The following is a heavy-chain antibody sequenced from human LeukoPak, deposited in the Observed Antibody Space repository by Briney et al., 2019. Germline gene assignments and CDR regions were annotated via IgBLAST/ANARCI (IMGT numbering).Heavy chain of an antibody. Sequence: GGSLTLSCAASGFTFSSLWMHWARQAPGKGLVWVPHIKSDGGSTDYADSVKGRFTISRDNAKNTLYLQMNSLRAEDTAVYYCVKVRGIMLGAFDIWGQGKMVTVSS. D-gene: IGHD3-10*01. J-gene: IGHJ3*02. V-gene: IGHV3-74*01. CDR2: IKSDGGST. CDR3: VKVRGIMLGAFDI. CDR1: GFTFSSLW.